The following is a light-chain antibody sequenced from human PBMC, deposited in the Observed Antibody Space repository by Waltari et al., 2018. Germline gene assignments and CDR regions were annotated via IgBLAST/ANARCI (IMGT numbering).Light chain of an antibody. CDR1: GSDVGVFNS. V-gene: IGLV2-11*01. J-gene: IGLJ3*02. Sequence: QFALTQPRSVSGSPAQSVPISCAVTGSDVGVFNSVSWYQQHPGKAPKLVIFDVTKRPSGVPDRFSGSKSGTSASLTVSGLQAEDEADYYCCSYAGIWVFGGGTKLTVL. CDR2: DVT. CDR3: CSYAGIWV.